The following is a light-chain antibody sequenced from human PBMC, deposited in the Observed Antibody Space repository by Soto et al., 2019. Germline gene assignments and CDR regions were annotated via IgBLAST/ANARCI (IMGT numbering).Light chain of an antibody. Sequence: EIVLTQSPGTLSLSPGERATLFCRASQSVSSNYLAWYQQKPGQAPRLLIYGASSRATGIPDRFSGSGSGTDFPLTISRLEPEDFAVYFCQQYGSSPRTFGQGTKMEIK. CDR3: QQYGSSPRT. J-gene: IGKJ1*01. V-gene: IGKV3-20*01. CDR1: QSVSSNY. CDR2: GAS.